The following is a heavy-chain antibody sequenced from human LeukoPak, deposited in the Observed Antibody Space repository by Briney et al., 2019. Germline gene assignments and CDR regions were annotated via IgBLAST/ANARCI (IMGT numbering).Heavy chain of an antibody. V-gene: IGHV3-30*18. CDR2: ISYDGSNK. D-gene: IGHD1-26*01. Sequence: GGSLRLSCAASGFTFSSYGMHWVRQAPGKGLEWVAVISYDGSNKYYADSVKGRFTISRDNSKNTLYLQMNSLRAEDTAVYYCAKVGRRPSGSYYRVEHYFDYWGQGTLVTVSS. CDR1: GFTFSSYG. CDR3: AKVGRRPSGSYYRVEHYFDY. J-gene: IGHJ4*02.